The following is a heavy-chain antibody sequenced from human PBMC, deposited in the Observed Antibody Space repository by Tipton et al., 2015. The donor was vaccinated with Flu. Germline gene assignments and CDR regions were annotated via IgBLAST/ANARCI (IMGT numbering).Heavy chain of an antibody. CDR1: GASISGSVY. D-gene: IGHD3-10*01. V-gene: IGHV4-31*03. CDR3: ARRGGAYYFDF. CDR2: VFYNGDT. J-gene: IGHJ4*02. Sequence: LRLSCTVSGASISGSVYWSWIRQVPGKGLEWIGYVFYNGDTYYNPSLKSRLTISVDTSKSQFSLNLSSVTAADTAVYYCARRGGAYYFDFWGQGTLVTVSS.